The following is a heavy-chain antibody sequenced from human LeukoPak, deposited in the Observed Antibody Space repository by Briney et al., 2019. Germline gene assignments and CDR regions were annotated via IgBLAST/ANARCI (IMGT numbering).Heavy chain of an antibody. V-gene: IGHV1-2*02. CDR3: ARTGGYGSSWYEGYSTYGMDV. D-gene: IGHD6-13*01. Sequence: ASVKVSCKASGYTFTGYYMHWVRQAPGQGLEWMGWINPNTGGTNYAQKFQGRVTMTRDTSDTSISTVYMELSRLRSDDTAVYYCARTGGYGSSWYEGYSTYGMDVWGQGTTVTVSS. CDR1: GYTFTGYY. CDR2: INPNTGGT. J-gene: IGHJ6*02.